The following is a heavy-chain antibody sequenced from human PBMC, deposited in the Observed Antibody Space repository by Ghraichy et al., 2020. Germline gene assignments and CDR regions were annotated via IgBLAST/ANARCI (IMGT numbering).Heavy chain of an antibody. CDR3: AREDRQWPYYYGMDV. Sequence: SQTLSLTCTVSGGSISSYYWSWIRQPPGKGLEWIGYIYYSGSTNYNPSLKSRVTISVDTSKNQFSLKLSSVTAADTAVYYCAREDRQWPYYYGMDVWGQGTTVTVSS. J-gene: IGHJ6*02. CDR1: GGSISSYY. CDR2: IYYSGST. V-gene: IGHV4-59*01. D-gene: IGHD6-19*01.